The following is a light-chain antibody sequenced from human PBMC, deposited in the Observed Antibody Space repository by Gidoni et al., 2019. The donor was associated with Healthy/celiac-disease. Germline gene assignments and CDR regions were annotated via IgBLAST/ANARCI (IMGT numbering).Light chain of an antibody. J-gene: IGKJ2*01. CDR1: QSISSW. V-gene: IGKV1-5*03. CDR2: KAS. CDR3: QQYNSYST. Sequence: DIKMTQSPSTLSASVGDRVTITCRASQSISSWLAWYQQKPGKAPKLLIYKASSLESGVPSRFSGSGSGTEFTLTISSLQPDDFATYYCQQYNSYSTFXXXTKLEIK.